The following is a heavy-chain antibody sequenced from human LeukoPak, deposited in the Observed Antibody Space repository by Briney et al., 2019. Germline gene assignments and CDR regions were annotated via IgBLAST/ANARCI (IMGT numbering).Heavy chain of an antibody. CDR2: INSDGSST. CDR1: GFTFSSYW. Sequence: GGSLRLSCAASGFTFSSYWMHWVRQAPGKGLVWVSRINSDGSSTSYADSVKGRCTISRDNAKNTLYLQMNSLRAEDTAVYYCASFSVATPMVDYWGQGTLVTVSS. CDR3: ASFSVATPMVDY. V-gene: IGHV3-74*01. D-gene: IGHD5-12*01. J-gene: IGHJ4*02.